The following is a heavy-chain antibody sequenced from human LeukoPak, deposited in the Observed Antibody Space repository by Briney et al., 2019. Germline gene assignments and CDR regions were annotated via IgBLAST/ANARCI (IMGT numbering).Heavy chain of an antibody. V-gene: IGHV3-21*01. CDR1: GFTFSSYS. CDR2: ISSSGTYI. Sequence: GGSLRLSCAASGFTFSSYSMNWVRQAPGKGLEWVSSISSSGTYIYYADSVKGRFTISRDNAKNSLYLQMNSLRAEDTAVYYCARELGRGSLGIDYWGQGTLVTVSS. J-gene: IGHJ4*02. D-gene: IGHD3-16*01. CDR3: ARELGRGSLGIDY.